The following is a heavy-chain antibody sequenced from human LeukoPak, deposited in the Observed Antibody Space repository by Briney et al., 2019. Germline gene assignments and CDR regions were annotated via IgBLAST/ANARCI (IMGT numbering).Heavy chain of an antibody. V-gene: IGHV4-61*02. CDR1: GDSISSGDYY. D-gene: IGHD3-22*01. J-gene: IGHJ3*02. CDR3: ARGPYSYDSSGAFDI. CDR2: ISSSGST. Sequence: PSQTLSLTCTVSGDSISSGDYYWSWIRQPAGKGLEWIGRISSSGSTNYNPSLKSRVTISGDTSKNQFSLKLSSVTAVDTAVYFCARGPYSYDSSGAFDIWGQGTMVTVSS.